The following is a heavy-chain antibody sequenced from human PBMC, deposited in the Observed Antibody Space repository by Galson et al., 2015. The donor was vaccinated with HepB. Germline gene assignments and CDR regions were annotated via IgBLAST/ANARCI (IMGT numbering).Heavy chain of an antibody. Sequence: SLRLSCAVSGFTFSSYTLHWVRQAPGKGLEWVAVISYDGSKKYYADSVKGRFTISRDSSKNTLYLQMGSLRAEDTAVYFCARDRRTIFGVVLGYFDYWGQGTLVTVS. CDR1: GFTFSSYT. CDR2: ISYDGSKK. V-gene: IGHV3-30-3*01. J-gene: IGHJ4*02. D-gene: IGHD3-3*01. CDR3: ARDRRTIFGVVLGYFDY.